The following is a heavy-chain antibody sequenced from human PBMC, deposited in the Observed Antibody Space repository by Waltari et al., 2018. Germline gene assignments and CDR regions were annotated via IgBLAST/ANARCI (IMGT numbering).Heavy chain of an antibody. Sequence: QVQLVQSGAEVKKPGSSVKVSCKASGGTFSSYAISWVRQAPGQGLEWMGGIIPIFGTANYAQKFQGRVTITTDESTSTAYMELSSLRSEDTAVYYCAREKSPIDYYDSSGYYGASAFDIWGQGTMVTVSS. J-gene: IGHJ3*02. CDR2: IIPIFGTA. CDR3: AREKSPIDYYDSSGYYGASAFDI. CDR1: GGTFSSYA. V-gene: IGHV1-69*05. D-gene: IGHD3-22*01.